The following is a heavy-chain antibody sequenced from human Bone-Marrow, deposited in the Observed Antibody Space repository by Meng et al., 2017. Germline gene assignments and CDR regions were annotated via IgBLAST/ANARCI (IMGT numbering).Heavy chain of an antibody. D-gene: IGHD6-13*01. J-gene: IGHJ6*02. CDR1: GYTFTSYA. CDR2: INTNTGNP. CDR3: ARVAAAGEYYYYYGMDV. V-gene: IGHV7-4-1*02. Sequence: ASVKVSCKASGYTFTSYAMNWVRQAPGQGLEWMGWINTNTGNPTYAQGFTGRFVFSLDTSVSTAYLQISSLKAEDTAVYYCARVAAAGEYYYYYGMDVWGQGTTVTSP.